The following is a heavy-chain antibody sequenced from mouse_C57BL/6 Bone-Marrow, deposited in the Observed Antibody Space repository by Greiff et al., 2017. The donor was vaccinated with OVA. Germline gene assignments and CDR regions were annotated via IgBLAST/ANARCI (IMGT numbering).Heavy chain of an antibody. CDR1: GVDFSRYW. CDR3: ARGGLLRDYAIDY. J-gene: IGHJ4*01. D-gene: IGHD2-3*01. Sequence: AAGGVDFSRYWMSWVRRAPGKGLEWLGEIHLDSSTITYAPSLQDNIIISRDNAKNTLYLQMSKVRSEDTALYYCARGGLLRDYAIDYWGQGTSVTVSS. CDR2: IHLDSSTI. V-gene: IGHV4-1*01.